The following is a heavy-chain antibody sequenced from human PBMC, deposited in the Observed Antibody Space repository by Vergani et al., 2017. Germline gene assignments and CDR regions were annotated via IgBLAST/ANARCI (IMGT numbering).Heavy chain of an antibody. D-gene: IGHD6-6*01. Sequence: EVQLVESGGGLVKPGGSLSLSCAASGFTFSNAWMSWVRQAPGKGLEWIGRIKSKADGGTTDYAAPVKGRFTISRDDSKNTLYLQMNSLKTEDTAVYYCATHSAGSSSHYYYYYGMDVWGQGTTVTVSS. V-gene: IGHV3-15*01. CDR1: GFTFSNAW. CDR3: ATHSAGSSSHYYYYYGMDV. CDR2: IKSKADGGTT. J-gene: IGHJ6*02.